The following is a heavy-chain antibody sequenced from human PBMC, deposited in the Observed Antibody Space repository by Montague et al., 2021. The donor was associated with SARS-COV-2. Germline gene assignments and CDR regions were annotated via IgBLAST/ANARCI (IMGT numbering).Heavy chain of an antibody. V-gene: IGHV2-70*01. D-gene: IGHD3-10*01. CDR3: ARSLLWFGELNAFDI. Sequence: PAQVKPTQTLTLTCTFSGFSLSTSGMCVSWIRQPPGKALEWLALIDWDDDKYYSTSLKTRLTISKDTSKNQVVLTMTNMDPVDTATYYCARSLLWFGELNAFDIWGQGTMVTVSS. J-gene: IGHJ3*02. CDR2: IDWDDDK. CDR1: GFSLSTSGMC.